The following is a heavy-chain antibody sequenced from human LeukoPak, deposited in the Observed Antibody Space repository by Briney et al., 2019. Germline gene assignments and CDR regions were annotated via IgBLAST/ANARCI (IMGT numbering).Heavy chain of an antibody. D-gene: IGHD3-22*01. CDR3: ARKDSVVSSYYFDY. J-gene: IGHJ4*02. V-gene: IGHV3-48*01. CDR2: ISTSAYTI. Sequence: GGSLRHSCAASGFTFSTYSMNWVRQAPGKGLEWVSYISTSAYTIYYADSVKGRFTISRDNARNSLYLQMNSLRAEDTAVYYCARKDSVVSSYYFDYWGQGTLVTVSS. CDR1: GFTFSTYS.